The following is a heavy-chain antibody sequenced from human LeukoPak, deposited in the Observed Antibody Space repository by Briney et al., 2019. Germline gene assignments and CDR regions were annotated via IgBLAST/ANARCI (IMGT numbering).Heavy chain of an antibody. V-gene: IGHV1-18*01. Sequence: ASVKVSCKASGYTFTSYGMSWVRQAPGQGLEWMGWISAYNGNTNYAQKLQGRVTMTTDTSTSTAYMELRSLRSDDTAVYYCARSRLLEDAFDIWGQGTMVTVSS. D-gene: IGHD2-21*01. CDR1: GYTFTSYG. J-gene: IGHJ3*02. CDR3: ARSRLLEDAFDI. CDR2: ISAYNGNT.